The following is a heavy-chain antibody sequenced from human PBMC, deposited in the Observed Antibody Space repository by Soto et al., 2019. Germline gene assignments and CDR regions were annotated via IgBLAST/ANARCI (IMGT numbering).Heavy chain of an antibody. D-gene: IGHD3-10*01. CDR1: GFTFSSYS. CDR2: ISSRSTTM. CDR3: AKDGGSFYYYGMDV. J-gene: IGHJ6*02. V-gene: IGHV3-48*02. Sequence: GSLRLSCAASGFTFSSYSMYWVRQAPGKGLEWISEISSRSTTMYYADSVKGRFTISRDNAKNSLYLQMNSLRDEDTAVYYCAKDGGSFYYYGMDVWGQGTTVTV.